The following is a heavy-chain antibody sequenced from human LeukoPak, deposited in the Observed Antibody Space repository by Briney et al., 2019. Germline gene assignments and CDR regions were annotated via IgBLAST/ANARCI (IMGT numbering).Heavy chain of an antibody. J-gene: IGHJ4*02. Sequence: ASVKVSCKASGYTFXSXDXXXXRXXXXXXXXXXGWMNPNSGNTGYAQKFQGRVTMTRNTSISTAYMELSSLRSEDTAVYYCARGRAARRSVGFDYWGQGTLVTVSS. CDR2: MNPNSGNT. CDR3: ARGRAARRSVGFDY. CDR1: GYTFXSXD. D-gene: IGHD6-6*01. V-gene: IGHV1-8*01.